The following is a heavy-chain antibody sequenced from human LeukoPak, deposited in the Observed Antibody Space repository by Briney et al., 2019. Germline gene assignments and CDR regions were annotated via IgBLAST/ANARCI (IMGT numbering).Heavy chain of an antibody. V-gene: IGHV3-30*04. D-gene: IGHD3-10*01. Sequence: GRSLRLSCAASGFTFSSYAMHWVRQAPGKGLEWAAVISYDGSNKYYADSVKGRFTISRDNSKNTLYLQMNSLRAEDTAVYYCARDEYYGSGKSLDYGMDVWGKGTTVTVSS. CDR2: ISYDGSNK. CDR3: ARDEYYGSGKSLDYGMDV. CDR1: GFTFSSYA. J-gene: IGHJ6*04.